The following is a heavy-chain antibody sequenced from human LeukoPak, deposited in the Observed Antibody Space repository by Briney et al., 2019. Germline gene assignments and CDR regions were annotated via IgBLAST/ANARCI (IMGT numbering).Heavy chain of an antibody. CDR3: AREGRGSSGRYYFDY. J-gene: IGHJ4*02. CDR1: GDSISSDGYS. Sequence: SQTLSLTCAVSGDSISSDGYSWSWIRQPPGKGLEWIGYIYHSGSTYYTPSLESRVTISVDRSKHQFSLKLSSVTAADTAVYYCAREGRGSSGRYYFDYWGQGTLVTVSS. CDR2: IYHSGST. V-gene: IGHV4-30-2*01. D-gene: IGHD6-19*01.